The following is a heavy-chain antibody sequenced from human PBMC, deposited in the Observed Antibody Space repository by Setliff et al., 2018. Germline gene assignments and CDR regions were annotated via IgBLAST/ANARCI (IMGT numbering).Heavy chain of an antibody. CDR2: IIPVFGTA. V-gene: IGHV1-69*13. J-gene: IGHJ4*02. CDR1: GGTFRTDG. Sequence: GASVKVSCKASGGTFRTDGFNWVRQAPGEGLEWMGRIIPVFGTAKYAQKFQGTVAITADESTTTAYMELRSLRSEDTAVYYCARGGVAAAGRKGVFEYWGQGTLVTVSS. D-gene: IGHD6-13*01. CDR3: ARGGVAAAGRKGVFEY.